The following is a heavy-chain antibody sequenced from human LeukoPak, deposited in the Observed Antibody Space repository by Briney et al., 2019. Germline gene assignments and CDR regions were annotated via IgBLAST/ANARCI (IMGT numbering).Heavy chain of an antibody. CDR2: INPNSGGT. J-gene: IGHJ3*02. Sequence: GASVKVSCKASGYTFTGYYMHWVRQAPGQGLEWMGWINPNSGGTNYAQKFQGRVTMTRDTSISTAYMELSRLRSDDTAVYYCARGGHYYDSSGYYDAFDIWGQGTMVTVSS. CDR3: ARGGHYYDSSGYYDAFDI. CDR1: GYTFTGYY. V-gene: IGHV1-2*02. D-gene: IGHD3-22*01.